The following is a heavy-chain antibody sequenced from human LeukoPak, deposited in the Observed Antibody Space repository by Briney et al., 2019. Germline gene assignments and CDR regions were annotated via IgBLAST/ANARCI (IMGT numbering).Heavy chain of an antibody. D-gene: IGHD5-24*01. Sequence: GASVKVSCKASGYTFTSYGLNWMRQAPGQGLELLGWVSAANNPEYSQKFQGRVVITRDASATTSYLELNSLRSEDTAVYYCAMSVEMPPIPSFDYWGQGTLVTVSS. CDR1: GYTFTSYG. V-gene: IGHV1-3*01. CDR2: VSAANNP. CDR3: AMSVEMPPIPSFDY. J-gene: IGHJ4*02.